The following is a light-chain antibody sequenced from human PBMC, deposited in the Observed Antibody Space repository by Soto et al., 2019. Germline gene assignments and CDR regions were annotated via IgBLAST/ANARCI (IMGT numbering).Light chain of an antibody. CDR3: QQYNNWLKWT. Sequence: EIVMTQSPATLSVSPGERATLSCRASQSISSNLAWYQQKPGQGPRLLIYDASTRATGIPAGFSGSGSGTDFTLTISSLQSEDFAVYYCQQYNNWLKWTFGQGTKVDIK. CDR2: DAS. CDR1: QSISSN. J-gene: IGKJ1*01. V-gene: IGKV3-15*01.